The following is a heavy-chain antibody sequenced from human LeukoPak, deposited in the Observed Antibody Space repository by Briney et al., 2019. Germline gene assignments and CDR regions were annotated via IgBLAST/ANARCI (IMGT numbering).Heavy chain of an antibody. CDR1: GFTFSTFP. J-gene: IGHJ6*03. CDR2: ISHDGRDT. CDR3: ARVGRVSIYPSYMDV. D-gene: IGHD6-6*01. Sequence: GTSLRLSCEASGFTFSTFPMHWVRQTPDKRLEWVAVISHDGRDTYYADSVKGRFTISRDNSKNTLYLQMNSLSPEDTAVVYCARVGRVSIYPSYMDVWGKGTTVTGSS. V-gene: IGHV3-30*04.